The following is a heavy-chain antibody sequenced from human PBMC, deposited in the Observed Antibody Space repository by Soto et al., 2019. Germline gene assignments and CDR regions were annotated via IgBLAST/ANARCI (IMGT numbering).Heavy chain of an antibody. V-gene: IGHV1-69*01. J-gene: IGHJ6*02. Sequence: QVQLVQSGAEVKKPGSSVKVSCKASGGTFSSYAISWVRQAPGQGLEWMGGIIPIFGTANYAQKFQGRVTITADESTSTAYMELSSLRSEDTAVYYCARQGRFDCGSGIGAPDYYYFGMDVWGQGTTVTVSS. CDR2: IIPIFGTA. CDR3: ARQGRFDCGSGIGAPDYYYFGMDV. CDR1: GGTFSSYA. D-gene: IGHD3-10*01.